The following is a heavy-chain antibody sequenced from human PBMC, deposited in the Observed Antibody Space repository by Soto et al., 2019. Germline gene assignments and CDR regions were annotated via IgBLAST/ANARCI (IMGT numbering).Heavy chain of an antibody. D-gene: IGHD2-21*02. CDR2: INPSGDST. J-gene: IGHJ4*02. V-gene: IGHV1-46*03. CDR1: GYTFTSYY. Sequence: ASVKVSCKASGYTFTSYYMHWVRQAPGQGLEWMGIINPSGDSTTYAQKFQGRVTMTRETSTSTVYMELSSLRSEDTAVYYCARGAHIVVVTAIPEFDSWGQGTLVTVS. CDR3: ARGAHIVVVTAIPEFDS.